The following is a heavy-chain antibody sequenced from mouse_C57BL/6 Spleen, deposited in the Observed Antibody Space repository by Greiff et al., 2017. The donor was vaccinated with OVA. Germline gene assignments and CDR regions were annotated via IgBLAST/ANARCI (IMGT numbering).Heavy chain of an antibody. CDR3: AKTAQATGDYFDY. CDR1: GYTFTSYW. J-gene: IGHJ2*01. Sequence: QVQLQQPGAELVKPGASVKLSCKASGYTFTSYWMHWVKQRPGQGLEWIGMIHPNSGSTNYNEKFKSKATLTVDKSSSTAYMQLSSLTSEDSAVYYCAKTAQATGDYFDYWGQGTTLTVSS. D-gene: IGHD3-2*02. V-gene: IGHV1-64*01. CDR2: IHPNSGST.